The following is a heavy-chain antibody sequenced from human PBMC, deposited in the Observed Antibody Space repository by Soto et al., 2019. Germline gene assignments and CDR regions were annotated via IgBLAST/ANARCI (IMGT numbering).Heavy chain of an antibody. J-gene: IGHJ6*02. V-gene: IGHV3-23*01. CDR2: ISGSGGST. Sequence: GGSLRLSCAASGFTFSSYAMSWVRQAPGKGLEWVSTISGSGGSTYYADSVKGRFTVSRDNSKNTLYLQMNSLRAEDTALYYCARDPRRGYSGYEYVPEYYYYYGLDGWGQGTTVTVSS. CDR3: ARDPRRGYSGYEYVPEYYYYYGLDG. D-gene: IGHD5-12*01. CDR1: GFTFSSYA.